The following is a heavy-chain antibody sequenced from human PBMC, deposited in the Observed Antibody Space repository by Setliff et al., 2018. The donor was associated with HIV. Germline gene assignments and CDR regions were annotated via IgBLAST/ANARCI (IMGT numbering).Heavy chain of an antibody. J-gene: IGHJ6*03. CDR3: ATGAETYSSSWEAYYMDV. CDR1: GYTFTDYY. CDR2: VDPEDGET. D-gene: IGHD6-13*01. Sequence: ASVKVSCKSSGYTFTDYYIHWVQQAPGKGLEWMGRVDPEDGETIYAERFQGRVTITSDTSTDTSYMELSSLRSEDTAVYYCATGAETYSSSWEAYYMDVWGKGTTVTVSS. V-gene: IGHV1-69-2*01.